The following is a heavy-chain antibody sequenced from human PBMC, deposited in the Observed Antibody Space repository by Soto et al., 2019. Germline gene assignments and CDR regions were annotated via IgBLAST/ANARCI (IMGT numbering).Heavy chain of an antibody. CDR2: ISYDGSYK. CDR3: ARHKRDLRFLEWSSYFDY. V-gene: IGHV3-30-3*01. J-gene: IGHJ4*02. Sequence: QVQLVESGGGVVQPGRSLRLSCAASGFTFSSYAIHWVRQAPGKGLEWVALISYDGSYKYYADSVKGRFTISRDNSKNTLYLQMNSLRAEDTAVYYCARHKRDLRFLEWSSYFDYWGQGTLVTVSS. D-gene: IGHD3-3*01. CDR1: GFTFSSYA.